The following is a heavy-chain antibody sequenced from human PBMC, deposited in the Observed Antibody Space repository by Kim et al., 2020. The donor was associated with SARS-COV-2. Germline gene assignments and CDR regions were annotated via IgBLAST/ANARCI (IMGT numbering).Heavy chain of an antibody. CDR2: IWYDGSNK. CDR1: GFTFSSYG. Sequence: GGSLRLSCAASGFTFSSYGMHWVRQAPGKGLEWVAVIWYDGSNKYYADSVKGRFTISRDNSKNTLYLQMNSLRAEDTAVYYCARDRIAAAVFDAFDIWGHGEIVSASS. CDR3: ARDRIAAAVFDAFDI. V-gene: IGHV3-33*01. D-gene: IGHD6-13*01. J-gene: IGHJ3*02.